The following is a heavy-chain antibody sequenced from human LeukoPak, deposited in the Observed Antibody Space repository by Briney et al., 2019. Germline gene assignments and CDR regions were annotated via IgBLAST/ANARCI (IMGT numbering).Heavy chain of an antibody. V-gene: IGHV1-18*01. CDR1: GYTLTSYG. CDR3: ARDHPRTSDAFDI. Sequence: GASVKVSCKASGYTLTSYGISWVRQAPGQGLEWMGWISAYNGNTNYAQKLQGRVTMTTDTSTSTAYMELRSLRSDDTAVYSCARDHPRTSDAFDIWGQGTMVTVSS. J-gene: IGHJ3*02. D-gene: IGHD1-14*01. CDR2: ISAYNGNT.